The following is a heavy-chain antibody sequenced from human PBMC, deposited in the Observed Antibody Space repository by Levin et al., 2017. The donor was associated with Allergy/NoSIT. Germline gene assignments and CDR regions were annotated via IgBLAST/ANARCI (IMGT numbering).Heavy chain of an antibody. CDR3: ASALGGPA. CDR2: IKTRAFGGTT. Sequence: PGGSLRLSCATSGFNFGDTVMTWFRQAPGKGPEWVGFIKTRAFGGTTEYAASVKDRFTISRDDSKSIAYLQMNSLTTDDTGIYYCASALGGPAWGQGTLVIVSS. V-gene: IGHV3-49*03. J-gene: IGHJ4*02. CDR1: GFNFGDTV. D-gene: IGHD3-16*01.